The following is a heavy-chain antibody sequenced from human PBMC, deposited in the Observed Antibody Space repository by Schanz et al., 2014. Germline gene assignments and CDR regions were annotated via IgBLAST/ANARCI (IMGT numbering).Heavy chain of an antibody. D-gene: IGHD2-15*01. CDR1: GFTFSSNY. Sequence: VQLAESGGGVVQPGRSLRLSCAASGFTFSSNYMSWVRQAPGKGLEWVAVIYSGGSTFYTDSVKGRFTISRDNSKNTLYLQMNSLRAEDTAVYYCARDLAGGGNDVWGQGTLVTVSS. J-gene: IGHJ4*02. CDR2: IYSGGST. CDR3: ARDLAGGGNDV. V-gene: IGHV3-66*02.